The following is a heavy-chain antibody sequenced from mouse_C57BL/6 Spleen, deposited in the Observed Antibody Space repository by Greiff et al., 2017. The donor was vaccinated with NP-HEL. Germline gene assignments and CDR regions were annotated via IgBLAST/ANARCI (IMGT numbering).Heavy chain of an antibody. CDR1: GYTFTSYW. CDR2: IDPSDSYT. D-gene: IGHD3-1*01. V-gene: IGHV1-59*01. CDR3: ARGASGKYFDY. Sequence: VQLQQPGAELVRPGTSVKLSCKASGYTFTSYWMHWVKQRPGQGLEWIGVIDPSDSYTNYNQKFKGKATLTVDTSSSTAYMQLSSLTSEDSAVYYCARGASGKYFDYWGQGTTLTV. J-gene: IGHJ2*01.